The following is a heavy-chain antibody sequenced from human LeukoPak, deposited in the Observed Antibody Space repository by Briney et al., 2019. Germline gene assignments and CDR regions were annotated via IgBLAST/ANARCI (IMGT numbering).Heavy chain of an antibody. CDR1: GGSFSGYY. CDR3: ARGLQRRGFLEWTKRYNWFDP. J-gene: IGHJ5*02. D-gene: IGHD3-3*01. Sequence: SETLSLTCAVYGGSFSGYYWSWIRQPPGKGLEWIGEINHSGSTNYNPSLKSRVTISVDTSKNQFSLKLSSVTAADTAVYYCARGLQRRGFLEWTKRYNWFDPWGQGTLVTVSS. CDR2: INHSGST. V-gene: IGHV4-34*01.